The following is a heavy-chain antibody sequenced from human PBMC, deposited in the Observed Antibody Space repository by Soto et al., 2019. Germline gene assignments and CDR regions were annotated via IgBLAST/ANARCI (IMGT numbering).Heavy chain of an antibody. Sequence: QVQLVESGGGVVQPGRSLRLSCVASGFNFSSYAMHWVRQAPGKGPEWLAVIWYDGSNKYYGDSVKGRFTISRDNSRNTLYMQMNSLRVEDTAVYYCARAYGDWRYFDYWGQGTLVTVSS. CDR2: IWYDGSNK. V-gene: IGHV3-33*01. J-gene: IGHJ4*02. D-gene: IGHD3-10*01. CDR1: GFNFSSYA. CDR3: ARAYGDWRYFDY.